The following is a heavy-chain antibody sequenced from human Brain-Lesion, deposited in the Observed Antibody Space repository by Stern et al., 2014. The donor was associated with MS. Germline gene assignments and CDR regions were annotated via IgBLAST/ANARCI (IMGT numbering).Heavy chain of an antibody. Sequence: EMQLVESGAEVKKPGESLKISCEASGYLFDDYWIGWVRQMSGRGLELVAIIFPRDSNTRYSPSVQGPVTISADKSISTAYLQWSSLKAADPAMYYWARSPATPSGYDRFDYWGQGALVTVSS. V-gene: IGHV5-51*03. CDR1: GYLFDDYW. J-gene: IGHJ4*02. CDR2: IFPRDSNT. CDR3: ARSPATPSGYDRFDY. D-gene: IGHD5-12*01.